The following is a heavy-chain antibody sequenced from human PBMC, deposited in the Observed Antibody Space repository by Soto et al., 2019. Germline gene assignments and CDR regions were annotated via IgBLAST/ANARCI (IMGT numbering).Heavy chain of an antibody. Sequence: PSETLSLTCTVSGGSISSGDYYWSWIRQPPVKGLEWIGYIYYSGSTNYNPSLKSRVTISVDTSKNQFSLKLSSVTAADTAVYYCVRDRGSRGYFDYWRQGNLVTVSS. D-gene: IGHD3-22*01. J-gene: IGHJ4*02. CDR1: GGSISSGDYY. CDR2: IYYSGST. CDR3: VRDRGSRGYFDY. V-gene: IGHV4-30-4*01.